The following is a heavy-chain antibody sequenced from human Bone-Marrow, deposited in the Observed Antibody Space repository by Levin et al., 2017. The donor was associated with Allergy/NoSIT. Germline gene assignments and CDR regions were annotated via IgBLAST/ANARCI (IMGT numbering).Heavy chain of an antibody. CDR2: ISAYNGDT. CDR1: GYTFNNYG. CDR3: ARAEIGAVAGTPLED. D-gene: IGHD6-19*01. Sequence: PEASVKVSCKASGYTFNNYGMSWVRQAPGQGLEWMGWISAYNGDTAYAQKFQGRVTLTTDTSTNTAYMELRSLRSDDTAVYFCARAEIGAVAGTPLEDWGQGTLVTVSS. J-gene: IGHJ4*02. V-gene: IGHV1-18*01.